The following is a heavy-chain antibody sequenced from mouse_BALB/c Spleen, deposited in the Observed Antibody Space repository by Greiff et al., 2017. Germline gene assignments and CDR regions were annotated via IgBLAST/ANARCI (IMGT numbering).Heavy chain of an antibody. D-gene: IGHD2-1*01. CDR3: ARGNEYYGNYNYAMDY. V-gene: IGHV5-6-5*01. CDR2: ISSGGST. Sequence: EVHLVESGGGLVKPGGSLKLSCAASGFTFSSYAMSWVRQTPEKRLEWVASISSGGSTYYPDSVKGRFTISRDNARNILYLQMSSLRSEDTAMYYCARGNEYYGNYNYAMDYWGQGTSVTVSS. J-gene: IGHJ4*01. CDR1: GFTFSSYA.